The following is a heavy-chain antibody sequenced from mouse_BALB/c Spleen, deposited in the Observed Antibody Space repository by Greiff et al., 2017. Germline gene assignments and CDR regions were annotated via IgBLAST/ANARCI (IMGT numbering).Heavy chain of an antibody. Sequence: DVMLVESGGGLVKPGGSLKLSCAASGFAFSSYDMSWVRQTPEKRLEWVAYISSGGGSTYYPDTVKGRFTISRDNAKNTLYLQMSSLKSEDTAMYYCARHRGVHYGNYVRAMDYWGQGTSVTVSS. J-gene: IGHJ4*01. CDR1: GFAFSSYD. CDR2: ISSGGGST. V-gene: IGHV5-12-1*01. D-gene: IGHD2-1*01. CDR3: ARHRGVHYGNYVRAMDY.